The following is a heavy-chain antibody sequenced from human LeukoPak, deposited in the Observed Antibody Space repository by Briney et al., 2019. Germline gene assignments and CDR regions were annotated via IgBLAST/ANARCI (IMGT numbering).Heavy chain of an antibody. Sequence: PSETLSLICTVSGVSIRSSYWSWIRQPPGKGLEWIGYIHYSGTANYNPSLKSRVTISVDTSKNQFSLKLRSVTAADTAVYYCARAPYYYYYYMDVWGKGTTVTVSS. CDR1: GVSIRSSY. J-gene: IGHJ6*03. V-gene: IGHV4-59*01. CDR3: ARAPYYYYYYMDV. CDR2: IHYSGTA.